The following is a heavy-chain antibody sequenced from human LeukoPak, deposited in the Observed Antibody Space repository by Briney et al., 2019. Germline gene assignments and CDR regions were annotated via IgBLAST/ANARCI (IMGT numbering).Heavy chain of an antibody. J-gene: IGHJ5*02. Sequence: SETLSLPCTVSGGFISSYYWSWIRQPPGKGLEWIGYTYYSGSTNYNHSLKSRVTISVHTSKNQFSLRVSSVTAADTAVYYCARGGYYGSGNLCRFDPLVQGTLVTVSS. CDR2: TYYSGST. V-gene: IGHV4-59*01. CDR1: GGFISSYY. CDR3: ARGGYYGSGNLCRFDP. D-gene: IGHD3-10*01.